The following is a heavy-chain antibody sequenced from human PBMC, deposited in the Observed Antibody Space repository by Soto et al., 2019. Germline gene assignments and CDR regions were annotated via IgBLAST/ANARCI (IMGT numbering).Heavy chain of an antibody. J-gene: IGHJ4*02. CDR1: GYTFNTYG. Sequence: QVQLLQSGAEVKKPGASVKVSCKASGYTFNTYGITWVRQAPGQGLEWMGWISVYNGNIDYAQKFEGRVTMTIDTSTSTAYMELKSLTSDDTAVYYCARTYGSGDYFLPFEYWGQGTPVSVSS. CDR3: ARTYGSGDYFLPFEY. D-gene: IGHD3-10*01. V-gene: IGHV1-18*01. CDR2: ISVYNGNI.